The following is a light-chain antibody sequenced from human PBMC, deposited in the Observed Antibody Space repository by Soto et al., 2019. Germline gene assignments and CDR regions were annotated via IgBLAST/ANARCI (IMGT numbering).Light chain of an antibody. V-gene: IGLV2-23*02. CDR2: EVS. Sequence: HSALTQPASVSGSPGQSITISCTGTSSDVGSYNLVSWYQQHPGKAPKLMIYEVSKRPSGVSNRFSGSKSGNTASLTISGLQAEDEADYYCCSYAGSSTYVFVTGTKLTVL. J-gene: IGLJ1*01. CDR3: CSYAGSSTYV. CDR1: SSDVGSYNL.